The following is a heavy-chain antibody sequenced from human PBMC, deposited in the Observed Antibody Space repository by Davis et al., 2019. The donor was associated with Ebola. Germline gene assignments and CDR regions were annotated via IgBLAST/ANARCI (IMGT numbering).Heavy chain of an antibody. J-gene: IGHJ4*02. V-gene: IGHV3-21*01. CDR3: AKDKFQWRNGLLDY. CDR2: ISSGSTYI. Sequence: GESLKISCEGSGFRFSNYTMNWVRQAPGKGLEWVSYISSGSTYIYYADSVKGRYTISRDNTKNSLYLQMNNLRAEDTAVYYCAKDKFQWRNGLLDYWGQGTLVTVSS. CDR1: GFRFSNYT. D-gene: IGHD6-19*01.